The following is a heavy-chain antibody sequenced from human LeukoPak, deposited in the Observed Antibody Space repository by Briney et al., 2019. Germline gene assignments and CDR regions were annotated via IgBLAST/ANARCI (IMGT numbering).Heavy chain of an antibody. D-gene: IGHD6-6*01. V-gene: IGHV4-39*07. Sequence: SETLSLTCTVSGGSISSSSYYWGWIRQPPGKGLEWIGSIYYSGSTYYNPSLKSRVTISVDTSKNQFSLKLSSVTAADTAVYYCARDWGVAAPVWGKGTTVTVSS. J-gene: IGHJ6*04. CDR3: ARDWGVAAPV. CDR1: GGSISSSSYY. CDR2: IYYSGST.